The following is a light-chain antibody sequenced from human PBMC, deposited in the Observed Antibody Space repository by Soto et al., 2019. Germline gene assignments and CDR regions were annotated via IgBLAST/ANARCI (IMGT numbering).Light chain of an antibody. V-gene: IGKV3-20*01. Sequence: EIVLTQSPGSLSLSPGERATLSCRASQSVDSSFFARYQQKPGQAPRLLIYGASNRATGIPDRFSGSGSGTDFTLTISRLEPEDFAVYYCQQYVSSVTFGQGTKVELK. CDR1: QSVDSSF. CDR3: QQYVSSVT. CDR2: GAS. J-gene: IGKJ1*01.